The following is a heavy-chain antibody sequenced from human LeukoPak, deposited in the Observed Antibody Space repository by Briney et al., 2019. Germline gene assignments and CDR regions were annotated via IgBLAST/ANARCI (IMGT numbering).Heavy chain of an antibody. Sequence: PGGSLRLSCAASGFTFSSYWMHWVRQAPGKGLVWVSRIKTDGSSTMYADSVKGRFTISRDNAKNTLYLQMNSLRAEDTAVYYCARESPHSDYWGQGTLVTVSS. D-gene: IGHD2-21*01. CDR1: GFTFSSYW. CDR3: ARESPHSDY. V-gene: IGHV3-74*03. J-gene: IGHJ4*02. CDR2: IKTDGSST.